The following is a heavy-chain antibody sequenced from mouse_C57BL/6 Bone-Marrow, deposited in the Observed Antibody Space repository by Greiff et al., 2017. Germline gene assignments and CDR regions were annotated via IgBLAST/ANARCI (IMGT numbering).Heavy chain of an antibody. Sequence: QVQLQQPGAELVRPGASVKLSCKASGYTFTSYWMNWVKQRPGQGLEWIGRIYPTDSDTNYNEKFKGKATLTVDQSSSTAYMQLSSLTSEDSAVXYCARVYGSSYGYLDYWGQGTTVTVAS. CDR1: GYTFTSYW. CDR3: ARVYGSSYGYLDY. CDR2: IYPTDSDT. D-gene: IGHD1-1*01. V-gene: IGHV1-74*01. J-gene: IGHJ4*01.